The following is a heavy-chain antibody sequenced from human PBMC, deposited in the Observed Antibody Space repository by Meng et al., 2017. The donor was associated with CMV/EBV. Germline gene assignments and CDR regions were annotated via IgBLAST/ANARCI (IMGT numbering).Heavy chain of an antibody. CDR1: GGSISSYY. J-gene: IGHJ4*02. D-gene: IGHD6-13*01. V-gene: IGHV4-59*01. CDR3: AGQNVTAAAGTVFDY. Sequence: SETLSLTCTVSGGSISSYYWSWIRQPPGKGLEWIGYIYYSGSTNSNPSLKSRVTISVDTSKNQFSLKLSSVTAADTAVYSCAGQNVTAAAGTVFDYWGQGTLVTVSS. CDR2: IYYSGST.